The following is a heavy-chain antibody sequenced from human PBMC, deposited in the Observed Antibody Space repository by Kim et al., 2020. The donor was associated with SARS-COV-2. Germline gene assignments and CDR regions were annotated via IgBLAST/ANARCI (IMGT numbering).Heavy chain of an antibody. J-gene: IGHJ5*02. CDR3: AKDTGYSYANWFDP. D-gene: IGHD5-18*01. Sequence: AEAVKGRFTIYRDNSKNTLYLQMNSLRAEDTAVYYCAKDTGYSYANWFDPWGQGTLVTVSS. V-gene: IGHV3-23*01.